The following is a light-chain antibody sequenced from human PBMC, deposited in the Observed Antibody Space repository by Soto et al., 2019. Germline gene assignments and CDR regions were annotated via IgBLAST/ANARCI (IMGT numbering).Light chain of an antibody. Sequence: EIVLTQSRVTLSLSPGERATLSCGASQSVSSYLAWYQQKAGQAPRLLIYDASTRAAGIPARFSGSGSGTDFTLTISSLDPDDFAVYFCQQRASWPLTFGGGTRVEIK. CDR2: DAS. CDR1: QSVSSY. CDR3: QQRASWPLT. V-gene: IGKV3-11*01. J-gene: IGKJ4*01.